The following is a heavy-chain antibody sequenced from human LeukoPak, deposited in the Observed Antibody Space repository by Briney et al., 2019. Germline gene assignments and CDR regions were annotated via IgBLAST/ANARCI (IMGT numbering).Heavy chain of an antibody. CDR2: ISPSGGST. CDR1: GYTFTSNY. CDR3: ASFHVDGSDKRPY. Sequence: ASVKASCKAFGYTFTSNYMHWVRQAPGQGPEWMGVISPSGGSTTYAQKFQGRVTLTRDMSTSTVYMYLSSLTSEDTAFYYCASFHVDGSDKRPYWGQGTLVTVSS. V-gene: IGHV1-46*01. D-gene: IGHD1-1*01. J-gene: IGHJ4*02.